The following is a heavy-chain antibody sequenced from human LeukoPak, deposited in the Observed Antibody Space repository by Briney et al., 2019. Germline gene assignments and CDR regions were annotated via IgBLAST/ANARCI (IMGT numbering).Heavy chain of an antibody. CDR1: GASIRSSDW. V-gene: IGHV4-4*02. CDR3: ARDSGDGDAFDI. J-gene: IGHJ3*02. D-gene: IGHD7-27*01. CDR2: IFHSGST. Sequence: SETLSLTCAVSGASIRSSDWWTWVRQPPGKGLEWIGEIFHSGSTYYNPSLKSRVTISVDRSKNQFSLKLSSVTAADTAVYYCARDSGDGDAFDIWGQGTMVTVSS.